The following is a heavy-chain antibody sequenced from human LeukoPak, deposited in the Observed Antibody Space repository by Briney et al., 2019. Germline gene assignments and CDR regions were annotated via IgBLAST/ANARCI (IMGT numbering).Heavy chain of an antibody. Sequence: PSETLSLTCTVSGGSISSYYWSWIRQPPGKGLEWIGYIYYSGSTNYNSSLKSRVTISVDTSKNQFSLRLGSVTAEDTAVYYCARDNSVRDEAWWFNPWGQGTLVTVSS. CDR3: ARDNSVRDEAWWFNP. D-gene: IGHD5-24*01. V-gene: IGHV4-59*01. CDR2: IYYSGST. CDR1: GGSISSYY. J-gene: IGHJ5*02.